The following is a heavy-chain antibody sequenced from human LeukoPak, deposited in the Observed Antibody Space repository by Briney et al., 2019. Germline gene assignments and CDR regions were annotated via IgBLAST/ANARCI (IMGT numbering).Heavy chain of an antibody. D-gene: IGHD3-3*01. Sequence: KPSETLSLTCTVSGGSISSYYWSWIRQPPGKGLEWIGYIYYSGSTNYNPSLKSRVTISVDTSKNQFSLKLSSVTTADTAVYYCARAGYDFWDFGYWGQGTLVTVSS. J-gene: IGHJ4*02. CDR2: IYYSGST. CDR3: ARAGYDFWDFGY. V-gene: IGHV4-59*01. CDR1: GGSISSYY.